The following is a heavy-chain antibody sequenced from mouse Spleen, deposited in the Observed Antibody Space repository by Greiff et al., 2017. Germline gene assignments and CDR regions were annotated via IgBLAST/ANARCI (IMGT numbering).Heavy chain of an antibody. D-gene: IGHD4-1*01. J-gene: IGHJ1*01. V-gene: IGHV14-3*02. CDR1: GFNIKDTY. Sequence: VQLKQSGAELVKPGASVKLSCTASGFNIKDTYMHWVKQRPEQGLEWIGRIDPANGNTKYDPKFQGKATITADTSSNTAYLQLSSLTSEDTAVYYCSLGPWYFDVWGAGTTVTVSS. CDR2: IDPANGNT. CDR3: SLGPWYFDV.